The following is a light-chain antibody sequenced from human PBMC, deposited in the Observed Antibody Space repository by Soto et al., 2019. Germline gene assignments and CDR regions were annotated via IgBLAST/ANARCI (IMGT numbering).Light chain of an antibody. CDR2: RAS. Sequence: EIGMTQSPATLAVSPGEAATLSCRSSQSLSGNLAWYQQKPGQAPRLLIFRASTRATGVPARFSGSGSGTEFTLTITRLQSEDFAVYYCQQYSNWPPWTFGPGTKVDIK. CDR1: QSLSGN. J-gene: IGKJ1*01. CDR3: QQYSNWPPWT. V-gene: IGKV3-15*01.